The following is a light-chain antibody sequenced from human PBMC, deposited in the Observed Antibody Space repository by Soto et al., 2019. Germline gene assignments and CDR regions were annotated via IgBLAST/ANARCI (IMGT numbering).Light chain of an antibody. V-gene: IGKV1-39*01. CDR2: GAV. J-gene: IGKJ1*01. Sequence: MTQSPVTLPVTPGEPASISCRSSRSLLHSNGYNYLDWYQQKPGKAPKLLIYGAVSLHSGVPSRFSGSGSGTDFTLTISSLQPEDFATYYCQQSFSQWSFGQGTKVDIK. CDR1: RSLLHSNGYNY. CDR3: QQSFSQWS.